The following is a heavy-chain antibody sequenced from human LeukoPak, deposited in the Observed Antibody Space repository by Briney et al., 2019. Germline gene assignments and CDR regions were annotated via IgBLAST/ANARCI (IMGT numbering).Heavy chain of an antibody. D-gene: IGHD3/OR15-3a*01. Sequence: GGSLRLSCAASGFTFSNAWMSWVRQAPGKGLGWVGRIKSKTDGGTTDYAAPVKGRFTISRDDSKNTLYLQMNSLKTEDTAVYYCTTVVYNFWSTKGDYWGQGTLVTVSS. J-gene: IGHJ4*02. V-gene: IGHV3-15*01. CDR3: TTVVYNFWSTKGDY. CDR2: IKSKTDGGTT. CDR1: GFTFSNAW.